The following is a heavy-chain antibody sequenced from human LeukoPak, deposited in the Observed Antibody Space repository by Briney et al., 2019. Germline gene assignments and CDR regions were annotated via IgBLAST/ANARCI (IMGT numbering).Heavy chain of an antibody. CDR1: GYFFTSYY. CDR2: IYTRDGGT. D-gene: IGHD3-10*01. Sequence: GASVKISCKASGYFFTSYYMQWVRQAPGHGLEWVGVIYTRDGGTVYALSLQGRVTVTRDLSTSTVYMELSNLRSEDAAVYYCARDLEYTTSGERLDDWGQGTLVTVSS. J-gene: IGHJ4*02. CDR3: ARDLEYTTSGERLDD. V-gene: IGHV1-46*01.